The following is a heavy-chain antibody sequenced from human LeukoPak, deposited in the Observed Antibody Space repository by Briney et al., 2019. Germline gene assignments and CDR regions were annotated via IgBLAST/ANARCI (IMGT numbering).Heavy chain of an antibody. CDR1: GGSISSYY. CDR2: IYTSGST. D-gene: IGHD6-13*01. V-gene: IGHV4-4*07. Sequence: SETLSLTCTVSGGSISSYYWSWIRQPAGKGLEWIGRIYTSGSTNYNPSLKSRVTMSVDTSKNQFSLKLSSVTAADTAVYYCARDRSSSWPTYYYYMDVWGKGTTVTVSS. CDR3: ARDRSSSWPTYYYYMDV. J-gene: IGHJ6*03.